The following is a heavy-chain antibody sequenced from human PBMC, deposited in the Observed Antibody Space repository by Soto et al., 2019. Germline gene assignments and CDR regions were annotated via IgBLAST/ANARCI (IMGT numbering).Heavy chain of an antibody. Sequence: QLQLQESGPGLVKPSETLSLTCTVSGGSISSSSYYWGWIRQPPGKGLEWIGSIYYSGSTYYNPSLKSRVTISVDTSKNQFSLKLSSVTAADTAVYYCARASSSWYSYYYYGMDVWGQGTTVTVSS. J-gene: IGHJ6*02. CDR1: GGSISSSSYY. CDR2: IYYSGST. CDR3: ARASSSWYSYYYYGMDV. V-gene: IGHV4-39*01. D-gene: IGHD6-13*01.